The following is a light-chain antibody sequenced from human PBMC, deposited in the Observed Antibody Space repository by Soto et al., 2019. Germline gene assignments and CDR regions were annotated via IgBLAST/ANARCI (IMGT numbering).Light chain of an antibody. Sequence: QPVLTQPPSVSGAPGQRVTISCTGGTSSIGAHSDIHWYQHLPGKAPKLLIYSNTHRPSGVPDRFSGSKSGTSASLAITGLQAEDEGDYSCQYSDTSLSRLFVFGSGTKLTVL. CDR3: QYSDTSLSRLFV. CDR2: SNT. V-gene: IGLV1-40*01. J-gene: IGLJ1*01. CDR1: TSSIGAHSD.